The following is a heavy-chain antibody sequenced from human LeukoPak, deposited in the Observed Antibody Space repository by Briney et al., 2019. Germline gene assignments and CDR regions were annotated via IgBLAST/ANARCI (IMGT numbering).Heavy chain of an antibody. Sequence: ASVKVSCKASGYTFTSYYMHWVRQAPGQGLEWMGIINPSGGSTSDAQKFQGRVTLTTDTSTSTAYVELMSLRSDDTAVYYCARGPGGRRGYYPLEDSYYYYYMDVWGKGTTVTVSS. CDR2: INPSGGST. D-gene: IGHD3-22*01. J-gene: IGHJ6*03. CDR1: GYTFTSYY. V-gene: IGHV1-46*01. CDR3: ARGPGGRRGYYPLEDSYYYYYMDV.